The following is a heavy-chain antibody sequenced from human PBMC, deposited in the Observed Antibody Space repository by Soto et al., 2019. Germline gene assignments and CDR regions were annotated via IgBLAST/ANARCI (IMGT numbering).Heavy chain of an antibody. V-gene: IGHV3-23*01. D-gene: IGHD2-2*01. CDR2: ISDSSST. J-gene: IGHJ4*02. Sequence: EVHVLESGGDLVQPGGSLRLSCAASGFTFSTYAMTWVRQAAGKGLEWVSTISDSSSTYYADSVKGRSTISRDNSKNTLYLEMTSLRADDTAVYYCAKNKGGNYCTRTSCLYSFDYWGQGTLVTVSS. CDR3: AKNKGGNYCTRTSCLYSFDY. CDR1: GFTFSTYA.